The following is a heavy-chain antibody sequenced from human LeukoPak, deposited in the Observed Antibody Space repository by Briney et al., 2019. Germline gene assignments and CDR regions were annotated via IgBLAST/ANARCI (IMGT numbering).Heavy chain of an antibody. V-gene: IGHV3-23*01. D-gene: IGHD2-2*01. CDR2: ISGSGGST. Sequence: PGGSLRLSCAASGFTFSSYAMSWVRQAPGKGLEWVSAISGSGGSTYYADSVKGRFTISRDNSKNTLYLQMNSLRAEDTAVYYCARAYCSSTSCYADYYYGMDVWGQGTTVTVSS. CDR1: GFTFSSYA. J-gene: IGHJ6*02. CDR3: ARAYCSSTSCYADYYYGMDV.